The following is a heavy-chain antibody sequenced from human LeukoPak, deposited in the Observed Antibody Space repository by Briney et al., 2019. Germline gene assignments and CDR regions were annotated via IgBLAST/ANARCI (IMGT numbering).Heavy chain of an antibody. CDR2: INAANGST. D-gene: IGHD3-22*01. V-gene: IGHV1-3*01. J-gene: IGHJ4*02. CDR3: AGTYYYDSSGYYPAFDY. CDR1: GYTFTSYA. Sequence: ASVKVSCKASGYTFTSYAMHWVRQAPGQRLEWMGWINAANGSTKYSQKFQGRVTITRDTSASRAYMELSSLRSEDTAVYYCAGTYYYDSSGYYPAFDYWGQGTLVTVSS.